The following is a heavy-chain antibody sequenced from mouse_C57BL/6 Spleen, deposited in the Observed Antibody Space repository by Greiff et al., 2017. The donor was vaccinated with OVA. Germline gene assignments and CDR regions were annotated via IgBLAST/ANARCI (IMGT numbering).Heavy chain of an antibody. D-gene: IGHD2-1*01. CDR3: ASYYGNYSWFAY. CDR1: GFTFSDYY. Sequence: DVHLVESGGGLVQPGGSLKLSCAASGFTFSDYYMYWVRQTPEKRLEWVAYISNGGGSTYYPDTVKGRFTISRDNAKNTLYLQMRRLKSEDTAMYYCASYYGNYSWFAYWGQGTLVTVSA. V-gene: IGHV5-12*01. J-gene: IGHJ3*01. CDR2: ISNGGGST.